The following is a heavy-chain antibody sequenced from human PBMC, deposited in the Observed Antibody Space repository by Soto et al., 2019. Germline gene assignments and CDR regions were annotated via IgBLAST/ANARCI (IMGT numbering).Heavy chain of an antibody. Sequence: QVQLVQSGAEVKKPGASVKVSCKASGYTSTSYAMHWVRQAPGQRLEWMGWINAGNGNTKYSQKFQGRVTITRDTSGSKAYMELSSLRSEDTAVYYCARGLNGYLHYFDYWGQGTLVTVSS. D-gene: IGHD5-18*01. V-gene: IGHV1-3*01. CDR1: GYTSTSYA. CDR3: ARGLNGYLHYFDY. CDR2: INAGNGNT. J-gene: IGHJ4*02.